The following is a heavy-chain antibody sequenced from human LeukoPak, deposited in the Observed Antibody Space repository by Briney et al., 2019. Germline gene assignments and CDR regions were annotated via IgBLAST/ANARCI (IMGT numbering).Heavy chain of an antibody. CDR2: XYYSGST. CDR1: GSISSYY. Sequence: GSISSYYWRWLRQPXGEGGXGXXXXYYSGSTNSPPSLKSRVTISVDTSNTHFSLKLTSVTAADTAVYYCAREGMAAGFARFPIFNYWGQGTLVTVSS. V-gene: IGHV4-59*01. CDR3: AREGMAAGFARFPIFNY. D-gene: IGHD6-13*01. J-gene: IGHJ4*02.